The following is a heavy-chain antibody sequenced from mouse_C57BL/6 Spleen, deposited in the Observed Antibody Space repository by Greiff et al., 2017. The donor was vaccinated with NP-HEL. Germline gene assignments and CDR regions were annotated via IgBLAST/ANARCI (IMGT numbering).Heavy chain of an antibody. V-gene: IGHV5-16*01. D-gene: IGHD1-1*01. CDR1: GFTFSDYY. Sequence: EVKLMESEGGLVQPGSSMKLSCTASGFTFSDYYMAWVRQVPEKGLEWVANINYDGSSTYYLDSLKSRFIISRDNAKNSLYLQMSSLKSEDTATYYCARARYYYGSSYDYWYFDVWGTGTTVTVSS. CDR2: INYDGSST. J-gene: IGHJ1*03. CDR3: ARARYYYGSSYDYWYFDV.